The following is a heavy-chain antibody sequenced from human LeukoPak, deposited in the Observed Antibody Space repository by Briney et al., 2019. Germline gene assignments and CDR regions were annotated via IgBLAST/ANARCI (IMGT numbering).Heavy chain of an antibody. CDR1: GSTFRSYG. Sequence: GGSLRLSCVASGSTFRSYGIHWVRQAPGKGLEWLAFIWYDEITKNYADSVKGRFTISRDNAKNSLYLQMNSLRAEDTAVYYCARNARLGGGDFDYFDYWGQGTLVTVSS. V-gene: IGHV3-33*01. CDR2: IWYDEITK. J-gene: IGHJ4*02. D-gene: IGHD2-21*01. CDR3: ARNARLGGGDFDYFDY.